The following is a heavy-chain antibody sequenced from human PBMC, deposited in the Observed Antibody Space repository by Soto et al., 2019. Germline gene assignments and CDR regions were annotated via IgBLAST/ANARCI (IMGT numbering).Heavy chain of an antibody. D-gene: IGHD1-7*01. CDR2: IYYSGST. Sequence: NPSETLSLTCTVSGGSVSSGSYYWSWIRQPPGKGLEWIGYIYYSGSTNYNPSLKSRVTISVDTSKNQFSLKLSSVTAADTAVYYCARVGYNWNYVSVDWFDPWGQGTLVTVSS. CDR1: GGSVSSGSYY. CDR3: ARVGYNWNYVSVDWFDP. V-gene: IGHV4-61*01. J-gene: IGHJ5*02.